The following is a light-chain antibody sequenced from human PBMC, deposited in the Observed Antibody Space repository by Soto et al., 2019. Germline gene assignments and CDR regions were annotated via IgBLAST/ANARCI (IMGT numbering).Light chain of an antibody. J-gene: IGKJ1*01. CDR1: QRISSW. CDR2: KAS. V-gene: IGKV1-5*03. CDR3: QLYNSPPWT. Sequence: DIQMTQSPSTLSASVGDRVTITCRASQRISSWLAWYQKRPGKVPRLLIYKASTLESGVPSRFSGSGSGTEFTLTISSLQPDDFATYYCQLYNSPPWTFGQGTKVEIK.